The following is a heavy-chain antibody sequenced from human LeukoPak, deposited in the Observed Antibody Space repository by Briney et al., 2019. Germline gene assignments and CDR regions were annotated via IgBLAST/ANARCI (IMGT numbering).Heavy chain of an antibody. V-gene: IGHV4-31*03. D-gene: IGHD3-16*01. CDR3: ARLPPVFYYFDY. J-gene: IGHJ4*02. CDR1: GGSISSGGYY. Sequence: SETLSLTCTVSGGSISSGGYYWRWIRQHPGKGLEWIGYIYYSGSTYYNPSLKSRVTISVDTSKNQFSLKLSSVTAADTAVYYYARLPPVFYYFDYWGQGTPVTVSS. CDR2: IYYSGST.